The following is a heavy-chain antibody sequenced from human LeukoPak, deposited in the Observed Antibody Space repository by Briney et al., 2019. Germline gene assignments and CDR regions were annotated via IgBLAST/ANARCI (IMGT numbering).Heavy chain of an antibody. D-gene: IGHD4-17*01. CDR1: GYTFTSYD. Sequence: SVKVSCKASGYTFTSYDINWVRQATGQGLEWMGWISAYNGNTNYAQKLQDRVTMTTDTSTSTAYMELRSLRSDDTAVYYCARDPNYGDYVNWFDPWGQGTLVTVSS. J-gene: IGHJ5*02. CDR3: ARDPNYGDYVNWFDP. V-gene: IGHV1-18*01. CDR2: ISAYNGNT.